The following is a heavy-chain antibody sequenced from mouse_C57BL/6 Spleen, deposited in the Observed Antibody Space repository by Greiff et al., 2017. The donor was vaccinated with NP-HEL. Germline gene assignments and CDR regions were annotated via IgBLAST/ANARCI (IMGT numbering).Heavy chain of an antibody. CDR2: IRLKTDNYAT. Sequence: EVKLVESGGGLVQPGGSMKLSCVASGFTFSNYWMNWVRQSPEKGLEWVAQIRLKTDNYATHYAESVNGRFTISRDDSKSSVYLQMNNLRAEDAGIYYCITTTVVARYWYFDVWGTGTTVTVSS. D-gene: IGHD1-1*01. CDR1: GFTFSNYW. CDR3: ITTTVVARYWYFDV. V-gene: IGHV6-3*01. J-gene: IGHJ1*03.